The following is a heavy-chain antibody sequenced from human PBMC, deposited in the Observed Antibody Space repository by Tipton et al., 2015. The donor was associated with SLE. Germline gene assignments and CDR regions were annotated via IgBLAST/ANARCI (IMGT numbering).Heavy chain of an antibody. CDR1: GGPMSSHY. CDR3: ARSRLGGYFYSLDV. J-gene: IGHJ6*02. Sequence: LRLSCTVSGGPMSSHYWSWIRQPPGKGLEWIGYIYYNGRTNYNPSPKRRVTISASTSKKEFSLKLNSMTAADSALYYCARSRLGGYFYSLDVWGQGTTVSVSS. D-gene: IGHD3-22*01. V-gene: IGHV4-59*11. CDR2: IYYNGRT.